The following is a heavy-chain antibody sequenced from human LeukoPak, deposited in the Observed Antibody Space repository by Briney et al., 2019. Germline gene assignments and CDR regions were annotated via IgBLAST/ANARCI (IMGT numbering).Heavy chain of an antibody. CDR2: ISTNNGNT. CDR1: GYTSSDYG. V-gene: IGHV1-18*01. CDR3: ARDGPGSIGTTARFDP. D-gene: IGHD1-1*01. J-gene: IGHJ5*02. Sequence: VASVKVSCKSSGYTSSDYGISWMRQAPGQGLEWMGWISTNNGNTNYAQQFQGRVTMTTDTSTSTYYMELRSLKSDDTAVYYCARDGPGSIGTTARFDPWGQGTLVTVSS.